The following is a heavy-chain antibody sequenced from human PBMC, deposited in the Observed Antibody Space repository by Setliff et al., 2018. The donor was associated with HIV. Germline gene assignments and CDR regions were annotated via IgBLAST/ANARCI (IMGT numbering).Heavy chain of an antibody. D-gene: IGHD3-10*01. CDR1: GASINSGTYY. CDR3: ATSPAGEILGSRPFYFDY. V-gene: IGHV4-61*02. Sequence: SETLSLTCTVSGASINSGTYYWSWIRQPAGKGLQWIGRIYTSGSTYYSPSLKSRVTISEDTSKNQFSLKMRSVTAADTAVYYCATSPAGEILGSRPFYFDYWGQGTLVTVSS. CDR2: IYTSGST. J-gene: IGHJ4*02.